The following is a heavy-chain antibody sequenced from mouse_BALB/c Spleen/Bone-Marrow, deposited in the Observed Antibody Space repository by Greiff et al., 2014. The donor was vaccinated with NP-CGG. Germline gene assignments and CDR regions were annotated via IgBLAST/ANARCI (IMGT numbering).Heavy chain of an antibody. CDR2: IDPANGNT. Sequence: VQLQQSGAELVKPGASVKLSCTASGSNIKDTYMHWGKQRPEKGLEWIGRIDPANGNTKYDPKFQGKATITAETSSNTAYLQLSSLTSEDTAVYYCASYYYGSSSFAYWGQGTLVTVSA. CDR3: ASYYYGSSSFAY. D-gene: IGHD1-1*01. J-gene: IGHJ3*01. CDR1: GSNIKDTY. V-gene: IGHV14-3*02.